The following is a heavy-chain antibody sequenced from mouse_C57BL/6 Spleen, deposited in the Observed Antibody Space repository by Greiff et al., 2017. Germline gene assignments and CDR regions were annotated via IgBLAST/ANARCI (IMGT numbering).Heavy chain of an antibody. D-gene: IGHD2-2*01. Sequence: EVMLVESEGGLVQPGSSMKLSCTASGFTFSDYYMAWVRQVPEKGLEWVANINYDGSSTYYLDSLKSRFIISRDNAKNILYLQMSSLKSEDTATDYCAREDRVVTTGFDYWGQGTTLTVSS. CDR3: AREDRVVTTGFDY. CDR2: INYDGSST. V-gene: IGHV5-16*01. J-gene: IGHJ2*01. CDR1: GFTFSDYY.